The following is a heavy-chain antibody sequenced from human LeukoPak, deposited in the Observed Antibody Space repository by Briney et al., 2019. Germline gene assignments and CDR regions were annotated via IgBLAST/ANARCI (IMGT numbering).Heavy chain of an antibody. J-gene: IGHJ2*01. CDR2: ISYDGSNN. Sequence: GGSLRLSCAASGFTFSNVWMSWVRQAPGKGLEWVAVISYDGSNNFYADSVKGRFTISRDNSKNTLYLQMNSLRAEDTAVYYCARYYYGSGSYRYFDLWGRGTLVTVSS. CDR1: GFTFSNVW. V-gene: IGHV3-30-3*01. D-gene: IGHD3-10*01. CDR3: ARYYYGSGSYRYFDL.